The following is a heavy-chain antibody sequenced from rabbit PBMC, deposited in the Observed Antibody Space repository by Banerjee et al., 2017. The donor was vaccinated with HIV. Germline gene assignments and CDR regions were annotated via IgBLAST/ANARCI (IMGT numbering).Heavy chain of an antibody. J-gene: IGHJ6*01. CDR2: INTDKGST. D-gene: IGHD4-2*01. V-gene: IGHV1S45*01. CDR1: GFDISRQYM. CDR3: ARADAGTGYGMDL. Sequence: QEQLKETGGGLVQPGGSLTLTCTASGFDISRQYMTWVRQAPGKGLEWIAYINTDKGSTDYANSVKGRFTISKTSSTTVTLQMTSLTAADTATYFCARADAGTGYGMDLWGPGTLVTVS.